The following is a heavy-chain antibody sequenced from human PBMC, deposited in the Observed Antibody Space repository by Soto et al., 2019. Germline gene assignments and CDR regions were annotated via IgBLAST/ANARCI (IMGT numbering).Heavy chain of an antibody. D-gene: IGHD3-16*01. CDR3: GRDLGGGAHYGMDV. J-gene: IGHJ6*02. V-gene: IGHV3-21*06. Sequence: EVKLVQSGGGLVKPGGSLRLSCAASGFTFETSSINCLRQTPGKGLEWVASISATSLYIYYADSVRGRFTISRENAKNTVFLQMDGLTGEDTAFYFWGRDLGGGAHYGMDVWGQGTTVTVSS. CDR2: ISATSLYI. CDR1: GFTFETSS.